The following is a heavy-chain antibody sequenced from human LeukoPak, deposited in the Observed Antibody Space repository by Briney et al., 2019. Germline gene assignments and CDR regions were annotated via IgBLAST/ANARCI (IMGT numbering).Heavy chain of an antibody. CDR2: INPNSGGT. J-gene: IGHJ4*02. D-gene: IGHD3-22*01. Sequence: ASVKVSCKASGYTFTSYYMHWVRQAPGQGLEWMGWINPNSGGTNYAQKFQGRVTMTRDTSISTAYMELSRLRSDDTAVYYCAREYYYDSSGYPRNDYWGQGTLVTVSS. V-gene: IGHV1-2*02. CDR1: GYTFTSYY. CDR3: AREYYYDSSGYPRNDY.